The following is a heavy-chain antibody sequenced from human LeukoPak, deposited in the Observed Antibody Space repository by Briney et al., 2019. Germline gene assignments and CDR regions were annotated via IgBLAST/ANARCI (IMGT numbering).Heavy chain of an antibody. CDR3: ARDPDSSGWFGLDY. J-gene: IGHJ4*02. D-gene: IGHD6-19*01. Sequence: SQTPSLTCAISGDSVSTNSAAWNWIRQSPSRGLEWLGRTYFRSKWYYDYPASVKSRTTINPDTSKNQFSLQLNSVTPEDTAVYYCARDPDSSGWFGLDYWGQGTLVTVSS. CDR2: TYFRSKWYY. V-gene: IGHV6-1*01. CDR1: GDSVSTNSAA.